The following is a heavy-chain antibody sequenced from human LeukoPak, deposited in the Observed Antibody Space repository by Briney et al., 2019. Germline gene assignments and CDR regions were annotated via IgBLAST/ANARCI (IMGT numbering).Heavy chain of an antibody. J-gene: IGHJ5*02. CDR1: GVSFSGYY. CDR2: INHSGST. V-gene: IGHV4-34*01. Sequence: PAETLSLTCAVYGVSFSGYYWSWIRQPPGKGLEWIGEINHSGSTNYNPSLKKRGTISVSTSTNQFSLKLSSVTAAETAVYYCAIERGSSYGSLNWFAPCGQGTLVTVSS. CDR3: AIERGSSYGSLNWFAP. D-gene: IGHD5-18*01.